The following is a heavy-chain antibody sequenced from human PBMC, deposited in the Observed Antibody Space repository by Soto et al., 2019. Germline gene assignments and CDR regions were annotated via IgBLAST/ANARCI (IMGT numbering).Heavy chain of an antibody. J-gene: IGHJ4*02. CDR3: ALHPRIVSTFDY. V-gene: IGHV4-39*01. CDR1: GGSISSSSYY. Sequence: QLQLQESGPGLVKPSETLSLTCTVSGGSISSSSYYWGWIRQPPGKGLEWIGSIYYSGSTYYNPSLKIPLTLSVATSHNQFSLKLSSVTAADPAVYYCALHPRIVSTFDYCGQGTLVTVSS. D-gene: IGHD5-12*01. CDR2: IYYSGST.